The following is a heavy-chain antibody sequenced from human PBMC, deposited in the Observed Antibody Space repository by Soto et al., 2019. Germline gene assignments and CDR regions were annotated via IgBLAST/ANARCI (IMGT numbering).Heavy chain of an antibody. J-gene: IGHJ4*02. V-gene: IGHV3-11*01. CDR2: IGDSGTKK. CDR1: GFTFTDYY. Sequence: QVRLVEFGGGLVKPGGSLRLSCAASGFTFTDYYMSWIRQAPGRGLEWVSYIGDSGTKKYYADSVKGRFTISRDNAKNSLFLQMNSLRPEDTAVYYCANGPLDLWGQGTLVTVSS. CDR3: ANGPLDL.